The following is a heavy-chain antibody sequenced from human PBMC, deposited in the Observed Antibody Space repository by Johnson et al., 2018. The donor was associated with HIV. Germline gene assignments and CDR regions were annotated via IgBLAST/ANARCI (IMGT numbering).Heavy chain of an antibody. CDR2: IKEDGSDK. CDR3: ARMSSGAVYI. D-gene: IGHD3-10*01. V-gene: IGHV3-7*01. Sequence: VQLVESGGDLVQPGGSLRLSCAASGFTFNNYWMHWVRQAPGNGLEWVANIKEDGSDKHFVESVKGRFTISRDNAKKSLYLQMNSLRVEDTAVYYCARMSSGAVYIWGQGTMVTVSS. CDR1: GFTFNNYW. J-gene: IGHJ3*02.